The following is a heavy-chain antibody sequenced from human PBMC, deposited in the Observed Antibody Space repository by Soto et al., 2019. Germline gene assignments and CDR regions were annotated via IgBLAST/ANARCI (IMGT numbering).Heavy chain of an antibody. CDR1: GGTFSSYA. Sequence: QAQLVQSGAEVKKPGSSVKVSCKASGGTFSSYAISWVRQAPGQGLEWMGGIIPIFGTANYAQKFQGRVTITADESTSTAYMELSSLRSEDTAVYYCARKTVRRDGYNLNLFDYWGQGTLVTVSS. CDR2: IIPIFGTA. CDR3: ARKTVRRDGYNLNLFDY. D-gene: IGHD5-12*01. J-gene: IGHJ4*02. V-gene: IGHV1-69*01.